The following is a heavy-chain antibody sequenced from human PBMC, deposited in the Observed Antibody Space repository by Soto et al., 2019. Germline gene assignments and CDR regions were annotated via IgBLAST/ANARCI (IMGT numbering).Heavy chain of an antibody. D-gene: IGHD6-13*01. CDR1: GGYIRSSGYY. Sequence: SETLSLTCTVSGGYIRSSGYYWGWIRQPPGKGLEWIGSIYYSGSTYYNPSLKSRVTISVDTSKNQFSLKLSSVTAADTAVYYCASPLGAGYSSSWYFLFHYWGQGTLVTVSS. CDR3: ASPLGAGYSSSWYFLFHY. CDR2: IYYSGST. V-gene: IGHV4-39*01. J-gene: IGHJ4*02.